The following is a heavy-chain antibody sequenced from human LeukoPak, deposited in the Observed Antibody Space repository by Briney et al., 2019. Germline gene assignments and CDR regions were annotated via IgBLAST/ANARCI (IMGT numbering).Heavy chain of an antibody. CDR2: ISSSSYI. Sequence: GGSLRLSCAASGFTFSSYSMNWVRQAPGKGLEWVSSISSSSYIYYADSVKGRFTISRDNAKNSLYLQMNSLRAEDTAVYYCARGRCSGGSCYSRTNNWFDPWGQGTLVTVSS. V-gene: IGHV3-21*01. D-gene: IGHD2-15*01. J-gene: IGHJ5*02. CDR3: ARGRCSGGSCYSRTNNWFDP. CDR1: GFTFSSYS.